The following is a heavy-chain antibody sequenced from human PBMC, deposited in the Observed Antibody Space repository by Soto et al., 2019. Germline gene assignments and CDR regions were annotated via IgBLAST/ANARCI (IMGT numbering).Heavy chain of an antibody. D-gene: IGHD6-13*01. J-gene: IGHJ4*02. CDR1: GFTFSSYS. Sequence: EVQLVESGGGLVQPGGSLRLFCAASGFTFSSYSIHWVGQAPGKGLEWVSYISSGSTTIYYADSVRGRFTISRDNAKNSLYLQMNSLRAEDTAVYYCARGYSSFDYWGQGTLVTVSS. CDR2: ISSGSTTI. CDR3: ARGYSSFDY. V-gene: IGHV3-48*01.